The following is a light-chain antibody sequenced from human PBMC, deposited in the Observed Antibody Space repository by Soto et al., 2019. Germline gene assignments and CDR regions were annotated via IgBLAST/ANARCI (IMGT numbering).Light chain of an antibody. CDR3: QKSYSTLIN. V-gene: IGKV1-39*01. J-gene: IGKJ5*01. CDR1: QGISNY. Sequence: DIQLTQSPSFLSASVLYIVTITCRSSQGISNYLAWYQQKPGKAPKLLIYAASSLQSGVPSRFSGSGSGTDFTLTISSLQPEDFATYYCQKSYSTLINFGQGTRLEIK. CDR2: AAS.